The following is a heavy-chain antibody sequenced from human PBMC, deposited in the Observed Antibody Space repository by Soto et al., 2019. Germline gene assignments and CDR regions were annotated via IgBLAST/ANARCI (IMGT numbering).Heavy chain of an antibody. CDR2: IYYSGTT. Sequence: SETLSVTCSVSGGSLISRGYYWIWIRQHPGKDLEWIGYIYYSGTTSFNPSLRSRVTISADTSQNQFSLKLSSVTAADTAVYYCARGFSAGYLGNWFDPWGQGTLVTVSS. D-gene: IGHD1-26*01. V-gene: IGHV4-31*03. CDR3: ARGFSAGYLGNWFDP. CDR1: GGSLISRGYY. J-gene: IGHJ5*02.